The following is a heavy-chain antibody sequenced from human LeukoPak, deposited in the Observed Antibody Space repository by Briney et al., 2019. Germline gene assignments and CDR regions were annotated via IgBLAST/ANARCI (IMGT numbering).Heavy chain of an antibody. Sequence: SQTLSLTCTVSGGSISSGDYYWIWIRQPPGKALEWIGYIYYSGSSYYNPSLKSRVTISLDTSKTQFSLRLSSVTAADTAVYYCSRGLRGRSGYYFDSWGQGTLVTVSS. CDR2: IYYSGSS. J-gene: IGHJ4*02. V-gene: IGHV4-30-4*01. CDR1: GGSISSGDYY. CDR3: SRGLRGRSGYYFDS.